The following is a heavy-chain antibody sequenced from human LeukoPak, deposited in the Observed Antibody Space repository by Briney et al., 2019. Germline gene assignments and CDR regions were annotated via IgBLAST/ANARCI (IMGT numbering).Heavy chain of an antibody. CDR1: GFTFSSYG. V-gene: IGHV3-74*01. Sequence: GGSLRLSCAASGFTFSSYGMQWVRQAPGKGLVWVSRISTDGSSTKYADFVEGRFTISRDNAKNTLYLQMNSLRAEDTAAYYCVRGNFNGGIDHWGRGTLVTVSP. CDR2: ISTDGSST. J-gene: IGHJ4*02. CDR3: VRGNFNGGIDH.